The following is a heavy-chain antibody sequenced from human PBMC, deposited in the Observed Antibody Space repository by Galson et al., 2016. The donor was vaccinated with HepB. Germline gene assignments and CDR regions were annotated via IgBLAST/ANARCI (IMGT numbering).Heavy chain of an antibody. Sequence: SLRLSCEASGFVFSNFGLSWVRQAPGKGLEWVASISTRRTKYYTDSVQGRFTISRDNSNNTLYLQMNGLRAEDTAVYYCAKERLVRRIFDHWGQGTLLTVSS. V-gene: IGHV3-23*01. D-gene: IGHD1-1*01. CDR2: ISTRRTK. J-gene: IGHJ4*02. CDR1: GFVFSNFG. CDR3: AKERLVRRIFDH.